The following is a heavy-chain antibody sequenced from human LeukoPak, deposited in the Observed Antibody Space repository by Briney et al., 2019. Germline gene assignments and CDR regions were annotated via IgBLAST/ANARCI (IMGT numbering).Heavy chain of an antibody. J-gene: IGHJ4*02. V-gene: IGHV1-2*06. CDR1: GYTFTGYY. Sequence: GASVKVSCKASGYTFTGYYMHWVRQAPGQGLEWMGRINPNSGGTNYAQKFQGRVTMTRDMSISTAYMELSRLKSDDTAVYYCAIAHDYGDYVFDYWGQGTLVTVSS. CDR2: INPNSGGT. D-gene: IGHD4-17*01. CDR3: AIAHDYGDYVFDY.